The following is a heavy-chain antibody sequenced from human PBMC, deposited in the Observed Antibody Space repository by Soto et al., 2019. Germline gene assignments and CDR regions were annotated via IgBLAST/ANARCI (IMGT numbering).Heavy chain of an antibody. CDR3: AKANDYGDYGGLFDY. J-gene: IGHJ4*02. Sequence: GSLRLSCAASGFTFSSYAMSWVRQAPGKGLEWVSAISGSGGSTYYADSVKGRFTISRDNSKNTLYLQMNSLRAEDTAVYYCAKANDYGDYGGLFDYWGQGTLVTVSS. D-gene: IGHD4-17*01. CDR2: ISGSGGST. V-gene: IGHV3-23*01. CDR1: GFTFSSYA.